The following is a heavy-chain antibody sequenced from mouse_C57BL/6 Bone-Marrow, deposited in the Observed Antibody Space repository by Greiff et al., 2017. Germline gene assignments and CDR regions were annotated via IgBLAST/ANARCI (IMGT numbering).Heavy chain of an antibody. CDR3: ARRPPSTMALPIWYFDV. CDR2: ISSGGSYT. D-gene: IGHD2-1*01. Sequence: EVMLVESGGDLVKPGGSLKLSCAASGFTFSSYGMSWVRQTPDKRLEWVATISSGGSYTYYPDSVKGRFTISRDNAKNTLYLQMSSLKSEDTAMYYCARRPPSTMALPIWYFDVWGTGTTVTVSS. CDR1: GFTFSSYG. J-gene: IGHJ1*03. V-gene: IGHV5-6*02.